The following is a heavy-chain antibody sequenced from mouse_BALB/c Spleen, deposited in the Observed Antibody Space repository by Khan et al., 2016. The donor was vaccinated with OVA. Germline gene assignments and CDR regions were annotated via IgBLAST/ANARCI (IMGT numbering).Heavy chain of an antibody. CDR2: INPNNGGT. CDR1: GYTFTSYY. J-gene: IGHJ3*01. Sequence: QIQLVQSGAELVKPGASVRLSCKASGYTFTSYYLYWVKQRPGQGLEWIGDINPNNGGTNFNEKFRTKATLTVDKSSNTAYMELSSLTSEDSAVYYCTRSGYGTFAYWGQGTLVTVSA. D-gene: IGHD1-1*02. V-gene: IGHV1S81*02. CDR3: TRSGYGTFAY.